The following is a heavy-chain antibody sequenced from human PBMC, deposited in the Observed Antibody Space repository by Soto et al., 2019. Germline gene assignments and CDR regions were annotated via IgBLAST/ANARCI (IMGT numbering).Heavy chain of an antibody. CDR1: AGTFSSYT. V-gene: IGHV1-69*12. CDR3: ARGNHRWLQLWYFDL. CDR2: IIPIFGTV. D-gene: IGHD5-12*01. J-gene: IGHJ2*01. Sequence: QVQLVQSGAEVKKPGSSVTVSCKASAGTFSSYTISWVRQAPGQGLEWMGGIIPIFGTVNYAQKFQGRVTITADESTSTAYMELSRLRSEDTAVYYCARGNHRWLQLWYFDLWGHGTLVTVSS.